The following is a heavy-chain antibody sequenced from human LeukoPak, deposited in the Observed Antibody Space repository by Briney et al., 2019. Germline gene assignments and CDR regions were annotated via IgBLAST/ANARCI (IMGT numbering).Heavy chain of an antibody. CDR2: INPNSGDT. CDR1: GYTFTDYY. Sequence: ASVKVSCKASGYTFTDYYMHWVRQAPGQGLEWMGWINPNSGDTNYAQKFQGRVTVTRDTSISTAYMELSRLRAEDTAVYYCARHAGNGLHYFDYWGQGTLVTVSS. J-gene: IGHJ4*02. CDR3: ARHAGNGLHYFDY. V-gene: IGHV1-2*02. D-gene: IGHD5-24*01.